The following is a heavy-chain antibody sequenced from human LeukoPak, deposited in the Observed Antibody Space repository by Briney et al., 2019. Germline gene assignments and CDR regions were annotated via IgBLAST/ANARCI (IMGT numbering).Heavy chain of an antibody. Sequence: PGGSLRLSCAASGFTLSTYWMSWVRQAPGKGLEWVANIKQDGSEKYYVDSVKGRFTISRDNAKNSLYLQMNSLRAEDTAVYYCARRAVAASVPFDYWGQGTLVTVSS. V-gene: IGHV3-7*01. J-gene: IGHJ4*02. CDR3: ARRAVAASVPFDY. CDR2: IKQDGSEK. CDR1: GFTLSTYW. D-gene: IGHD6-19*01.